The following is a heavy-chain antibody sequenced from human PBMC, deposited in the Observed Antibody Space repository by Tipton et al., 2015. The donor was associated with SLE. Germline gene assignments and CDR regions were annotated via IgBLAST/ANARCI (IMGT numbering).Heavy chain of an antibody. V-gene: IGHV3-21*03. CDR1: GFTFSSYS. CDR3: ARADEYHDGSGHYLDAFDI. Sequence: SLRLSCAASGFTFSSYSMNWVRQAPGKGLEWVSSISSSSSYIYYADSVKGRFTISRDNAKNSLYLQMNSLRAEDTAVYYCARADEYHDGSGHYLDAFDIWGQGTMVTVSS. CDR2: ISSSSSYI. J-gene: IGHJ3*02. D-gene: IGHD3-22*01.